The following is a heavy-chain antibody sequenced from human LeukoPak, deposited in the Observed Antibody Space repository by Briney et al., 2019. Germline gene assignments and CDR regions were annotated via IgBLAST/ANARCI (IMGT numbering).Heavy chain of an antibody. CDR2: ISSSSSYI. D-gene: IGHD3-10*01. CDR3: ARDGPSMVRGVIRY. CDR1: GFTFSDYY. V-gene: IGHV3-11*06. J-gene: IGHJ4*02. Sequence: PGGSLRLSCAASGFTFSDYYMSWIRQAPGKGLEWVSYISSSSSYIYYADSVKGRFTISRDNAKNSLYLQMNSLRAEDTAVYYCARDGPSMVRGVIRYWGQGTLVTVSS.